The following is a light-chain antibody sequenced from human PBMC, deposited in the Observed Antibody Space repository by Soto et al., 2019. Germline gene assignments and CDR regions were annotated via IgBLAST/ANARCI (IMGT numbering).Light chain of an antibody. J-gene: IGLJ1*01. CDR2: DVT. Sequence: QSALTQPHSVSGSPGQSVTISCTGTSSDVGGYSYVSWYQQHPGKAPQLIIYDVTERPSGVPDRFSGSKSDNTASLTISGLQAEDEADYYCCSYTGSYSYVFGIGTKVTVL. V-gene: IGLV2-11*01. CDR1: SSDVGGYSY. CDR3: CSYTGSYSYV.